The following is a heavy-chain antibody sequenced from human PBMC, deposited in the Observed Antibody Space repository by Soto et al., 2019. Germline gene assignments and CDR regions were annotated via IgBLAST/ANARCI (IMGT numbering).Heavy chain of an antibody. J-gene: IGHJ4*02. D-gene: IGHD2-2*01. CDR2: ISAYNGNT. Sequence: GXSVKVSCKASGYTFTSYGISWVRQAPVQGLEWMGWISAYNGNTNYAQKLQGRVTMTTDTSTSTAYMELRSLRSDDTAVYYCAREGGDIVVVPAAGCFDYWGQGTLVTVSS. CDR3: AREGGDIVVVPAAGCFDY. V-gene: IGHV1-18*04. CDR1: GYTFTSYG.